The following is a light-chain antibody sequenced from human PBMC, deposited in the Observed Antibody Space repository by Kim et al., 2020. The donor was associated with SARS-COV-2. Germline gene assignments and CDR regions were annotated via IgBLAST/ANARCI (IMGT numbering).Light chain of an antibody. J-gene: IGKJ4*01. CDR3: QQYHWWPLT. V-gene: IGKV3-15*01. CDR1: QTLSGR. Sequence: EIVLTQSPATLSVSPGEGATLSCRASQTLSGRLAWFQQKPGQAPRLLIYDTSTRATDIPARFSGRGSGTEFTLTITSLQSEDFAVYYCQQYHWWPLTFGGGAKVDI. CDR2: DTS.